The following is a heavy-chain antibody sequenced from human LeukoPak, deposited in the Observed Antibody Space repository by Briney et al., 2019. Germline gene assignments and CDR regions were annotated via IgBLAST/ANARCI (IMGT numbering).Heavy chain of an antibody. CDR1: GYSISSGYY. V-gene: IGHV4-38-2*02. D-gene: IGHD5-12*01. Sequence: MASETLSLTCTVSGYSISSGYYWGWIRQPPGKGLEWIGSIYHSGSTYYNPSLKSRVTISVDTSKNQFSLKLSSVTAADTAVYYRARGRGGYPDWGQGTTVTVSS. CDR3: ARGRGGYPD. CDR2: IYHSGST. J-gene: IGHJ3*01.